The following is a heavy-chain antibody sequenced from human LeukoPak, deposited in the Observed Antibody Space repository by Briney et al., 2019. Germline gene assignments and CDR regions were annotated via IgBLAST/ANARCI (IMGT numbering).Heavy chain of an antibody. J-gene: IGHJ3*02. V-gene: IGHV4-59*08. CDR3: ARRNVLTEGEAFDI. Sequence: PSETLPLTCTASGGSTSSYYWTWIRQPPGEGLEWIGYIYNSRSTNYNPSLNSRVTISADAPKNQFSLKLNSVNAADTAVYYCARRNVLTEGEAFDIWGQGTMVTVSS. CDR1: GGSTSSYY. D-gene: IGHD3-9*01. CDR2: IYNSRST.